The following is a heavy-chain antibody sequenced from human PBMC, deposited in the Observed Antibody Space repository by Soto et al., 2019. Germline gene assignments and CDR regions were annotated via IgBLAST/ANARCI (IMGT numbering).Heavy chain of an antibody. V-gene: IGHV3-33*01. CDR3: ERDGIGGTTFRGYFDY. CDR2: LRYDGSNI. D-gene: IGHD1-7*01. J-gene: IGHJ4*02. CDR1: GFTFSVYG. Sequence: AGGPLRLYFAASGFTFSVYGMHWVLQAPGKGLVWVEVLRYDGSNIYYEDSVKGRLTISRDNSRKTLYLEMKRMREEDTDVYYCERDGIGGTTFRGYFDYWGQGTLVTVSS.